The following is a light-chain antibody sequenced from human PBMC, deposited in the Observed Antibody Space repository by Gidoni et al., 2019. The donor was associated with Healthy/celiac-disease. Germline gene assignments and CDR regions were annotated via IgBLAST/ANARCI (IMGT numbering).Light chain of an antibody. CDR2: GAS. Sequence: EIVLTQSPGTLALSPGERATPSCRAIQSVSSSYLAWYQQKPGQAPRLLIYGASSRATGIPDRFSGSGSGTDFTLTISRLEPEDFAVYYCQQYGSSPKTFGQGTKVEIK. V-gene: IGKV3-20*01. CDR1: QSVSSSY. J-gene: IGKJ1*01. CDR3: QQYGSSPKT.